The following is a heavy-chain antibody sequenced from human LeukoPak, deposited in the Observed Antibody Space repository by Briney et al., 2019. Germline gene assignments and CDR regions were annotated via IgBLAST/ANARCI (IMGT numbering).Heavy chain of an antibody. CDR1: GGTFSSCA. J-gene: IGHJ6*03. CDR2: IIPIFGTA. CDR3: ARDLVVVVPAAIPYYYYYMDV. Sequence: SVKVCCKASGGTFSSCAISWVRQAPGQGLEWMGRIIPIFGTANYAQKFQGRVTITTDESTSTAYMELSSLRSEDTAVYYCARDLVVVVPAAIPYYYYYMDVWGKGTTVTVSS. V-gene: IGHV1-69*05. D-gene: IGHD2-2*01.